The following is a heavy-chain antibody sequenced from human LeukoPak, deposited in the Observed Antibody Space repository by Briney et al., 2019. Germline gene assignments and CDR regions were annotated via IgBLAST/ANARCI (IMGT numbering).Heavy chain of an antibody. J-gene: IGHJ4*02. CDR1: GFTFSDYY. CDR3: ARVEYYDSSGYYDY. D-gene: IGHD3-22*01. V-gene: IGHV3-11*04. Sequence: GGSLRLSCAASGFTFSDYYMSWIRQAPRKGLEGVSYISSSGSTIYYADSVKGRFTISRDNAKNSLYLQMNSLRAEDTAVYYCARVEYYDSSGYYDYWGQGTLVTVSS. CDR2: ISSSGSTI.